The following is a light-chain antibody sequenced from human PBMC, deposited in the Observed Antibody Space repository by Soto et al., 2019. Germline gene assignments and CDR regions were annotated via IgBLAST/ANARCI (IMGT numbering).Light chain of an antibody. V-gene: IGLV1-44*01. CDR2: SNN. Sequence: QSVLTQPPSASGTPGQRVTISCSGSSSNIGSNTVDWYQQLPGTAPKLLIYSNNQRPSGVPDRFSGSKSDTSASLAISGLQSEDEADYYCAAWDDSLNGWVFGGGTQLTVL. CDR1: SSNIGSNT. J-gene: IGLJ3*02. CDR3: AAWDDSLNGWV.